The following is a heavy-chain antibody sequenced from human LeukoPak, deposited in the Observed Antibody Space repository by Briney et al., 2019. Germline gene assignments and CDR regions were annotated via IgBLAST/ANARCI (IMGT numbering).Heavy chain of an antibody. CDR1: GDSVSRSDSY. D-gene: IGHD3-22*01. Sequence: PSETLSLTCSVSGDSVSRSDSYWDWIRQPPGKGLEWIGTIYYSGRTYYSPSLKSRVTMSVDPSNNQFSLNLRSVTAADTALYYCARRRYYDGSGYLEWGQGTLLSISS. V-gene: IGHV4-39*01. CDR2: IYYSGRT. CDR3: ARRRYYDGSGYLE. J-gene: IGHJ1*01.